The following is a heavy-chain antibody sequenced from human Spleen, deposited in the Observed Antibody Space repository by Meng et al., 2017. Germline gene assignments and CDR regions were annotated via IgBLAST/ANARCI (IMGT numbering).Heavy chain of an antibody. D-gene: IGHD6-19*01. V-gene: IGHV3-23*01. J-gene: IGHJ4*02. CDR2: ISGSGGST. CDR1: GFTFSSYA. Sequence: GESLKISCAASGFTFSSYAMSWVRQAPGKGLEWVSAISGSGGSTYYADSVKGRFTISRDNSKNTLYLQMNSLKTEDTAVYYCSISTRRVAVAAPHWGQGTLVTVSS. CDR3: SISTRRVAVAAPH.